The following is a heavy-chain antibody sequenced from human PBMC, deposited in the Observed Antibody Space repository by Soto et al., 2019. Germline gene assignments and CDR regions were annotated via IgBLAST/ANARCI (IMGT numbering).Heavy chain of an antibody. D-gene: IGHD6-19*01. J-gene: IGHJ6*02. Sequence: PETLSITCAVYGGSFSGYYWSWIRQPPGKGLEWIGEINHSGVTNYKPSLKRRVTISVDTSKNQFSLQLKSVTAADTALYYCARFSGSYYYAMDVWGQGSTVTVSS. CDR2: INHSGVT. CDR1: GGSFSGYY. CDR3: ARFSGSYYYAMDV. V-gene: IGHV4-34*01.